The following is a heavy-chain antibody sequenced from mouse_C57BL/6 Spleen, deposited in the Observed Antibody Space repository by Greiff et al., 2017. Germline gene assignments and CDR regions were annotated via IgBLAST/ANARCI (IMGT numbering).Heavy chain of an antibody. V-gene: IGHV1-54*01. CDR3: ARTYGSSLFAY. J-gene: IGHJ3*01. Sequence: QVQLQQSGAELVRPGTSVKVSCKASGYAFTNYLIEWVKQRPGQGLEWIGVINPGSGGTNYNEKFKGKATLTADKSSSTAYMQLSSLTSEDSAVYFCARTYGSSLFAYWGQGTLVTVSA. D-gene: IGHD1-1*01. CDR1: GYAFTNYL. CDR2: INPGSGGT.